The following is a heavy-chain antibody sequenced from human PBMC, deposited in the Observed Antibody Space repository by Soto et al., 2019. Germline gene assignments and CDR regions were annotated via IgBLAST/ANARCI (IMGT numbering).Heavy chain of an antibody. CDR3: ARGRLLWFVELLKN. CDR1: GFTFSSYA. Sequence: GGSLRLSCAASGFTFSSYAMHWVRQAPGKGLEWVAVISYDGSNKYYADSVKGRFTISRDNSKNMVYLQMNSLRAEDTAVYYCARGRLLWFVELLKNWGQGTLVTVSS. CDR2: ISYDGSNK. V-gene: IGHV3-30*04. D-gene: IGHD3-10*01. J-gene: IGHJ4*02.